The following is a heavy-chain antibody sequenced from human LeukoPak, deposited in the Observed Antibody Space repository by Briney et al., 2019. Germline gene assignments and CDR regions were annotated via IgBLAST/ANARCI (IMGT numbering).Heavy chain of an antibody. D-gene: IGHD3-22*01. V-gene: IGHV1-2*06. J-gene: IGHJ4*02. CDR1: GYTFTGYY. Sequence: ASVKVSCKASGYTFTGYYMHWVRQAPGQGLEWMGRINPNSGGTNYAQKFQGRVTMTRDTSISTAYMELSRLRSDDTAVYYCAGAEIYYDSSGYYFCWGQGTLVTVSS. CDR2: INPNSGGT. CDR3: AGAEIYYDSSGYYFC.